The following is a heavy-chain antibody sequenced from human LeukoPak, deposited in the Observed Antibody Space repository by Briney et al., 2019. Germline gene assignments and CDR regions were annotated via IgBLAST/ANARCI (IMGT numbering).Heavy chain of an antibody. CDR2: ISHDGGNK. CDR1: GFTFSGCV. J-gene: IGHJ3*02. D-gene: IGHD6-13*01. CDR3: AKEAIAAAAGDAFDI. V-gene: IGHV3-30*18. Sequence: GGSLRLSCTVSGFTFSGCVMHWVRRAPGKGLEWVAVISHDGGNKYHADSVTGRFTISRDNSKNTLYLQMNSLRAEDTAVYYCAKEAIAAAAGDAFDIWGQGTMVTVSS.